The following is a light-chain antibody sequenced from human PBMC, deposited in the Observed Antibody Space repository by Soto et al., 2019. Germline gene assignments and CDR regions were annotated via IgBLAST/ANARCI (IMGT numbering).Light chain of an antibody. V-gene: IGKV3-11*01. CDR2: DAY. J-gene: IGKJ4*01. CDR3: QQRSRWPLLWA. CDR1: QRVGSS. Sequence: EIVLTQSPDTLSLSPGERATLSCRASQRVGSSLASYHQKPGQSPRLLIYDAYNRATDIPARFSGSGSGTDFTLTISSLEPEDLAVYYCQQRSRWPLLWAFGVGTKVEN.